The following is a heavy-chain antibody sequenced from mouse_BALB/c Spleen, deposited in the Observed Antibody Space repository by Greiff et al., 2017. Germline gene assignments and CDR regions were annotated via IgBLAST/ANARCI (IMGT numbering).Heavy chain of an antibody. Sequence: ELQLVESGGGLVQPGGSLRLSCATSGFTFTDYYMSWVRQPPGKALEWLGFIRNKANGYTTEYSASVKGRFTISRDNSQSILYLQMNTLRAEDSATYYCARSGTPAMDYWGQGTSVTVSS. CDR3: ARSGTPAMDY. D-gene: IGHD4-1*01. J-gene: IGHJ4*01. CDR2: IRNKANGYTT. CDR1: GFTFTDYY. V-gene: IGHV7-3*02.